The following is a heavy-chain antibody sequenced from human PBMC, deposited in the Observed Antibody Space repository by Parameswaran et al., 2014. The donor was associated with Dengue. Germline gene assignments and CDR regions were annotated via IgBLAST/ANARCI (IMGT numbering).Heavy chain of an antibody. CDR3: ARDRRGYYYGMDV. V-gene: IGHV3-66*01. CDR2: IYSGGST. J-gene: IGHJ6*02. Sequence: WIRQPPGKGLEWVSVIYSGGSTYYADSVKGRFTISRDNSNNTLYLQMNSLRAEDTALYYCARDRRGYYYGMDVWGQGTTVTVSS.